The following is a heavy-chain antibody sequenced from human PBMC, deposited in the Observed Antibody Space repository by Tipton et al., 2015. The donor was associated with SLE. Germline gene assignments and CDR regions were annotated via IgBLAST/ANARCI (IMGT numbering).Heavy chain of an antibody. D-gene: IGHD1-26*01. Sequence: QSGAEVKKPGSSVKVSCKASGGTLSMYAISWVRQAPGKGLEWMGGIIPIYGTPIYAQKLQGRVTITTDESTTTVYMELSSLRSEDTAVYYCGRGGSYQGDYYYYMDVWGKGTTVTVSS. CDR2: IIPIYGTP. J-gene: IGHJ6*03. CDR3: GRGGSYQGDYYYYMDV. CDR1: GGTLSMYA. V-gene: IGHV1-69*05.